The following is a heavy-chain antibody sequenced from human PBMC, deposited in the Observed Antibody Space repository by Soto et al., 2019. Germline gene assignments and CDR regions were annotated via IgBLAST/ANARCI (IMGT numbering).Heavy chain of an antibody. CDR1: GYSFTRYY. CDR2: INPSGGGT. V-gene: IGHV1-46*01. Sequence: ASVKVSCTASGYSFTRYYMQWVRQAPGQGLEWMGIINPSGGGTVYAQKFQGRVTMTSDTPTSTVYMEMSSLRSDDTAVYFCARDPYCSGGSCYLENGMDVWGQGTTVTVSS. D-gene: IGHD2-15*01. CDR3: ARDPYCSGGSCYLENGMDV. J-gene: IGHJ6*02.